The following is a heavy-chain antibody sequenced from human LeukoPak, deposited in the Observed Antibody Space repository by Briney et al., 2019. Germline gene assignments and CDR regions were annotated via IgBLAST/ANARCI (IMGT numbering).Heavy chain of an antibody. Sequence: GGSLRLSCAASGFSFTNYWMSWVRQAPGTGLEWVGFIGSKAYGGTTEYAASVKGRFTISRDDSKSIAYLQMNSLKTEDTAVYYCTRVFGNYVDYYYMDVWGKGTTVTVSS. CDR3: TRVFGNYVDYYYMDV. J-gene: IGHJ6*03. CDR2: IGSKAYGGTT. D-gene: IGHD4-11*01. CDR1: GFSFTNYW. V-gene: IGHV3-49*04.